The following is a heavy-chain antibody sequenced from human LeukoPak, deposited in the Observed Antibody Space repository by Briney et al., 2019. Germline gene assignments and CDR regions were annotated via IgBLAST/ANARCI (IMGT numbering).Heavy chain of an antibody. D-gene: IGHD6-19*01. V-gene: IGHV3-23*01. CDR3: AKDPAVAGTYY. CDR1: GFTFSSYA. CDR2: ISGSGGST. J-gene: IGHJ4*02. Sequence: GGSLRLSCAASGFTFSSYAMSWVRQAPGKGLEWGSAISGSGGSTYYADSVKGRFTISRDNSKNTLYLQMNSLRAEDTAVYYCAKDPAVAGTYYWGQGTLVTVSS.